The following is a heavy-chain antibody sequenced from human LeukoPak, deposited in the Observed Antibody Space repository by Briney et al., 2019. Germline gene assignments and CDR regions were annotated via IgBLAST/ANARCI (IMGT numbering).Heavy chain of an antibody. CDR1: GGSFSGYY. D-gene: IGHD5-18*01. CDR2: INHSGST. Sequence: SETLSLTCAVYGGSFSGYYWSWIRQPPGKGLEWIGEINHSGSTIYNPSLKSRVTISVDTSKNQFSLKLSSVTAADTAVYYCARGWVQLWTYWGQGTLVTVSS. J-gene: IGHJ4*02. CDR3: ARGWVQLWTY. V-gene: IGHV4-34*01.